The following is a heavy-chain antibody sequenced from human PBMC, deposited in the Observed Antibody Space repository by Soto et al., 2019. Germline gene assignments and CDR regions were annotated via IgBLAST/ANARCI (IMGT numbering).Heavy chain of an antibody. Sequence: SGPTLVNPTQTLTLTCTFSGFSLTTAGAGVGWIRQPPGKAPEWLALIYWNDDTRYSPSLKSRLTITKDTSKKQVVLRMTNMDPVDTATYYCAHRGYGNYPRDNWFDPWGQGILVTVSS. CDR3: AHRGYGNYPRDNWFDP. CDR2: IYWNDDT. D-gene: IGHD4-17*01. V-gene: IGHV2-5*01. J-gene: IGHJ5*02. CDR1: GFSLTTAGAG.